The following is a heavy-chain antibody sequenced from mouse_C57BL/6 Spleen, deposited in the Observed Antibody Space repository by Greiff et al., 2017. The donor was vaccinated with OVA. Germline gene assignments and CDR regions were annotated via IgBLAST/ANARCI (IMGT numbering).Heavy chain of an antibody. CDR1: GYAFTNYL. J-gene: IGHJ4*01. D-gene: IGHD1-1*01. V-gene: IGHV1-54*01. CDR3: ARSGGSSLYAMDY. CDR2: INPGSGGT. Sequence: QVQLQQSGAELVRPGTSVKVSCKASGYAFTNYLIEWVKQRPGQGLEWIGVINPGSGGTNYNEKFKGKATLTADKSSSTAYMQLSSLTSEDSAVYFGARSGGSSLYAMDYWGQGTSVTVSS.